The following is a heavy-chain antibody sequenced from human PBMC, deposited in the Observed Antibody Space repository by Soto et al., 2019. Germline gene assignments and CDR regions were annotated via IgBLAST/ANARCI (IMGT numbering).Heavy chain of an antibody. CDR1: GGTFSSYA. V-gene: IGHV1-69*12. CDR2: IIPIFGTA. D-gene: IGHD5-12*01. J-gene: IGHJ6*02. CDR3: ARAHIVATTPHYYYGMDV. Sequence: QVQLVQSGAEVKKPGSSVKVSCKASGGTFSSYAISWVRQAPGQGLEWMGGIIPIFGTANYAQKFQGRVTITADESMSTAYMELSSLRAEDTAVYYCARAHIVATTPHYYYGMDVWGQGTTVTVS.